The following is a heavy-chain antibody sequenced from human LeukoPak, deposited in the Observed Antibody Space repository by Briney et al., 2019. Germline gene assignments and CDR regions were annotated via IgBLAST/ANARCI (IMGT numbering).Heavy chain of an antibody. Sequence: GGSLRLSCAASGFTCSSFATSWVRQAPGKGLEWVSGISASGGSTYYADSVKGRFTISRDNSKNTLYLQMNSLRAEDTAVYYCAKGFYDNSASGVFDIWGQGTMVTVSS. V-gene: IGHV3-23*01. CDR3: AKGFYDNSASGVFDI. CDR1: GFTCSSFA. J-gene: IGHJ3*02. D-gene: IGHD3-22*01. CDR2: ISASGGST.